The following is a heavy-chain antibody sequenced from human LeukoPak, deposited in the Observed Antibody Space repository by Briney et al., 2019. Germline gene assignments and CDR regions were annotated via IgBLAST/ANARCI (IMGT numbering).Heavy chain of an antibody. CDR2: INSDGSST. CDR3: ARGGYDFWSGYFIDY. CDR1: GFTFSSYW. J-gene: IGHJ4*02. V-gene: IGHV3-74*01. Sequence: GSLRLSCAASGFTFSSYWMHWVRQAPGKGLVWVSRINSDGSSTSYADSVKGRFTISRDNAKNTLYLQMNSLRAEDTAVYYCARGGYDFWSGYFIDYWGQGTLVTVSS. D-gene: IGHD3-3*01.